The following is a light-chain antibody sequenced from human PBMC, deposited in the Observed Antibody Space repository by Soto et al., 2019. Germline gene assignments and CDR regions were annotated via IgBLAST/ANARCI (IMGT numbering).Light chain of an antibody. CDR3: QQSYSTPRT. V-gene: IGKV1-39*01. CDR1: QSISSY. CDR2: AAS. Sequence: DIQMTQSPSSLSASVGDRVTITCRASQSISSYLNWYQQIPGKAPKLLIYAASSLQSGVPSRFSGSGSGTDVTLTISSLQPEDFATYYCQQSYSTPRTYGQGTKVDIK. J-gene: IGKJ1*01.